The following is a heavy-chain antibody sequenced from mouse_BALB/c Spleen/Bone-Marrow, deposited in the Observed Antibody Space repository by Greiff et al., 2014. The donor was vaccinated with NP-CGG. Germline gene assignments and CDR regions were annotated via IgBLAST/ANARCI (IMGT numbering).Heavy chain of an antibody. CDR2: IIRGGSYT. J-gene: IGHJ3*01. CDR1: GFTFSSYG. Sequence: EVMLVESGGDLVKPGGSLELSCAASGFTFSSYGMSWVRQTPDKRLEWVATIIRGGSYTYYPDSVKGRFTISRDNAKNTLYLQMSSLKSEDTAMYYCTRQAHEGAWFPYWGQGTLVTVSA. CDR3: TRQAHEGAWFPY. V-gene: IGHV5-6*02.